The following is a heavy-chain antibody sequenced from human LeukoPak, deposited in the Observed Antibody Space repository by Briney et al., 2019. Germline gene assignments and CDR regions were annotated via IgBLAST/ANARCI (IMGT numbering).Heavy chain of an antibody. Sequence: GGSLRLSCAASGFTFSSYDMHWVRQAPGKGLEWVAVISYGGSNKYYADSVKGRFTISRDNPKNTLYLQMNSLRAEDTAVYYCVQAGGSSLSFMDVWGKGTTVTVSS. D-gene: IGHD2-2*01. J-gene: IGHJ6*03. CDR1: GFTFSSYD. CDR2: ISYGGSNK. V-gene: IGHV3-30-3*01. CDR3: VQAGGSSLSFMDV.